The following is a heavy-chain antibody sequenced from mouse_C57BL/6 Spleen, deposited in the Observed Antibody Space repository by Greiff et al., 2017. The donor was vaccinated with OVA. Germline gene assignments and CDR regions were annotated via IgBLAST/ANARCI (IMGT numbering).Heavy chain of an antibody. V-gene: IGHV1-52*01. CDR3: AIITYYYGSSYFDY. J-gene: IGHJ2*01. CDR2: IDPSDSET. D-gene: IGHD1-1*01. Sequence: QVHVKQPGAELVRPGSSVKLSCKASGYTFTSYWMHWVKQRPIQGLEWIGNIDPSDSETHYNQKFKDKATLTVDKSSSTAYMQLSSLTSEDSAVYYCAIITYYYGSSYFDYWGQGTTLTVSS. CDR1: GYTFTSYW.